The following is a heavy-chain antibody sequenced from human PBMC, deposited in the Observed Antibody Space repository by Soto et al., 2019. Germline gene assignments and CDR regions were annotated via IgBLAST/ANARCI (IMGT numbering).Heavy chain of an antibody. J-gene: IGHJ4*02. D-gene: IGHD1-26*01. CDR3: VRALELVGAHKALDY. V-gene: IGHV4-61*01. Sequence: SETLSLTCTVSSGSVSSGHHYWSWIRQPPGKGLEWIGYFYYSGSTNYNPSLKSRVTISLDTSKNQFSLRLSSVTAADTAVYYCVRALELVGAHKALDYWGQGTLVTIS. CDR2: FYYSGST. CDR1: SGSVSSGHHY.